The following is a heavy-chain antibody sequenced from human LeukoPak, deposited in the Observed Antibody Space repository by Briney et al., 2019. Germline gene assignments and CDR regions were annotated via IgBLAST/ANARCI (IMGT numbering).Heavy chain of an antibody. V-gene: IGHV3-21*01. J-gene: IGHJ6*03. CDR3: ARDPYSGGYGAYYYYYMDV. D-gene: IGHD6-19*01. Sequence: GGSLRLSCAASGFTLSSYWMHWVRQAPGKGLKWVSSITTSSSYMFYADSVRGRFTISRDNAENSLYLQMNSLRDEDTAVYYCARDPYSGGYGAYYYYYMDVWGKGTTVTVSS. CDR2: ITTSSSYM. CDR1: GFTLSSYW.